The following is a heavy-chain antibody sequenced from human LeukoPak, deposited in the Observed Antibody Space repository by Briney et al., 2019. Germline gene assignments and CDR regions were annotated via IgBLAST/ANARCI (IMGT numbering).Heavy chain of an antibody. V-gene: IGHV3-53*01. D-gene: IGHD3-22*01. Sequence: GGSLRLSCAASGFTVSSNYMSWVRQAPGKGLEWVSVIYSGGSTYYADSVEGRFTISRDNSKNTLYLQMNSLRAEDTAVYYCARDPYYDSSGYLDWGQGTLVTVSS. CDR2: IYSGGST. CDR1: GFTVSSNY. J-gene: IGHJ4*02. CDR3: ARDPYYDSSGYLD.